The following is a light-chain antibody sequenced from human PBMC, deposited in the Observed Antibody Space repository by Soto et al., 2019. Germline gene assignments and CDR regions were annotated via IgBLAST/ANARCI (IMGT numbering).Light chain of an antibody. CDR3: QQYNSMWT. V-gene: IGKV3-15*01. J-gene: IGKJ1*01. CDR2: AAS. Sequence: EIVMTQSPATLSVSPGERATLSCRASQSVSSNLAWYQQKPGQAPRLLIYAASTRATGIPARFSGSGSGTEFTLTISSLQPDDFATYYCQQYNSMWTFGQGTKVDIK. CDR1: QSVSSN.